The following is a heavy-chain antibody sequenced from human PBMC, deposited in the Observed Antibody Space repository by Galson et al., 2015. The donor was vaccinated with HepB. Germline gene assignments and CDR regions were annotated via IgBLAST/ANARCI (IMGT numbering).Heavy chain of an antibody. Sequence: SVKVSCKASGYTFTSYYMHWVRQAPGQGLEWMGIINPSGGSTSYAQKFQGRVTMTRDTSTSTVYMELSSLRSEDTAVYYCARDAMTTVTTPPRWIPYYYYGMDVWGQGTTVTVSS. CDR3: ARDAMTTVTTPPRWIPYYYYGMDV. V-gene: IGHV1-46*01. J-gene: IGHJ6*02. D-gene: IGHD4-17*01. CDR2: INPSGGST. CDR1: GYTFTSYY.